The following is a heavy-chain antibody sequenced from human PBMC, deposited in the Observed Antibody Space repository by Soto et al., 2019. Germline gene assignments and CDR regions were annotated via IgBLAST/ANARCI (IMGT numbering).Heavy chain of an antibody. V-gene: IGHV1-69*01. CDR3: AEGSSSSGRFDP. CDR1: GGTFSSYA. J-gene: IGHJ5*02. D-gene: IGHD6-6*01. Sequence: QVQLVQSGAEVKKPGSSVKVSCKASGGTFSSYAINWVRQAPGQGLEWMGGIIPMFGTVNYEQKFQGRVTIAADESTSTAYMELNSLKSEDTAVYYCAEGSSSSGRFDPWGPGTLVTVSS. CDR2: IIPMFGTV.